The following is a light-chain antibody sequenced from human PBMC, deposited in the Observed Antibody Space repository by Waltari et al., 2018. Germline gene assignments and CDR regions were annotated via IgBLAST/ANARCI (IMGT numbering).Light chain of an antibody. V-gene: IGKV1-5*03. CDR1: QSISTW. CDR2: KAS. J-gene: IGKJ2*01. Sequence: DIQMTQSPSSLPASVGDRVTITCRASQSISTWLAWYQQKPGKPPKVLVYKASSTERGVPSRFSGRGSGTVFTLTISGLQPDDFATYYCLQYDVYPYTFGQGTKLAI. CDR3: LQYDVYPYT.